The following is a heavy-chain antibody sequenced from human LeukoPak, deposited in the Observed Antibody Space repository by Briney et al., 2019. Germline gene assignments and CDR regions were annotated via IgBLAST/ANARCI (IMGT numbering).Heavy chain of an antibody. V-gene: IGHV1-3*03. D-gene: IGHD3-22*01. CDR2: INPGNGNT. CDR1: GYTFSSYA. CDR3: ARGALQYYYDSSGSGDYFDY. Sequence: ASVKVSCKASGYTFSSYAMHWVRQAPGQRLEWMGWINPGNGNTKYSQEFQGRVTISRDTSASTAYMELSSLRSEDTAVYYCARGALQYYYDSSGSGDYFDYWGQGTLVTVSS. J-gene: IGHJ4*02.